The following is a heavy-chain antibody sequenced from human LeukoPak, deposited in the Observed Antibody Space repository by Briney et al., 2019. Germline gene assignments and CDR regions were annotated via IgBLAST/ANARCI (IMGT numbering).Heavy chain of an antibody. V-gene: IGHV3-20*04. D-gene: IGHD2-21*01. CDR1: GFTFDDYG. CDR2: INWNGGST. J-gene: IGHJ6*03. Sequence: GGSLRLSCAASGFTFDDYGMNWVRQAPGKGLEWVSGINWNGGSTGYADSVKGRFTISRDNAKNSLYLQMNSLRAEDTAVYYCGRGMTRPYYMDVWGKGTTVTVSS. CDR3: GRGMTRPYYMDV.